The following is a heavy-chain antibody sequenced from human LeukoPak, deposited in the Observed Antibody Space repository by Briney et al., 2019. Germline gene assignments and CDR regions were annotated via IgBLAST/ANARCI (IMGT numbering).Heavy chain of an antibody. D-gene: IGHD3-10*01. CDR3: AKDLQDYGSGSYSPFDY. Sequence: GRSLRLSCAASGFTFDDYAMHWVRQAPGKGLEWVSGISWNSGSIGYADSVKGRFTISRDNAKNSLYLQMNSLRAEDTALYYCAKDLQDYGSGSYSPFDYWGQGTLVTVSS. CDR1: GFTFDDYA. V-gene: IGHV3-9*01. J-gene: IGHJ4*02. CDR2: ISWNSGSI.